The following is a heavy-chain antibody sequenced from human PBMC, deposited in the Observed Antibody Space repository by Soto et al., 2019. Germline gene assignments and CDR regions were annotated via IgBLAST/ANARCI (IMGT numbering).Heavy chain of an antibody. V-gene: IGHV4-34*01. CDR1: GGSFSGYY. CDR2: INHSGST. Sequence: PSETLSLTCAVYGGSFSGYYWSWIRQPPGKGLEWIGEINHSGSTNYNPSLKSRVTISVDTSKNQFSLKLSSVTAADTAVYYCGKSRRNTMVEKGYYLDHWGQGTLVTVSS. CDR3: GKSRRNTMVEKGYYLDH. J-gene: IGHJ4*02. D-gene: IGHD3-10*01.